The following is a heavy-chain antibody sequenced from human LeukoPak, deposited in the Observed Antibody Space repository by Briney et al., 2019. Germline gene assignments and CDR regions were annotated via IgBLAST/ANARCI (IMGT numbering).Heavy chain of an antibody. CDR3: AKYKTVTHGGAFDI. CDR1: GFTFSSYS. D-gene: IGHD4-17*01. J-gene: IGHJ3*02. Sequence: GGSMRLAWAAAGFTFSSYSMSWVRQAPGKGLEWVSAISGSGGSTYYADSEKGRFTISRDNSKNTLYLQMNSLRAEDTAVYYCAKYKTVTHGGAFDIWGQGTMVTVSS. V-gene: IGHV3-23*01. CDR2: ISGSGGST.